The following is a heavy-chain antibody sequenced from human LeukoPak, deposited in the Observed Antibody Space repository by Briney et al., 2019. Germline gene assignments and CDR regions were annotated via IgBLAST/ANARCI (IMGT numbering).Heavy chain of an antibody. V-gene: IGHV1-2*02. J-gene: IGHJ5*02. CDR2: IKPNSGGT. Sequence: GASVTVSHTPSGSTFTHYYMHWVRQAPGQGLEWMGWIKPNSGGTNYEQKFQGRIIMTRDTSISTTYMEQSRLRSDDTAVYYCARHVTTANNWFDLWGQGTLVTVSS. CDR1: GSTFTHYY. CDR3: ARHVTTANNWFDL. D-gene: IGHD4-17*01.